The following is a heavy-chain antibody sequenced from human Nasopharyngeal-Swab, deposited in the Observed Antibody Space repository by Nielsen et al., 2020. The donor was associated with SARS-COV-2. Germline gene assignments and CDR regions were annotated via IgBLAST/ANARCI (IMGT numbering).Heavy chain of an antibody. CDR2: ISSSGSTI. J-gene: IGHJ4*02. CDR3: ARESTLVGATKGY. V-gene: IGHV3-11*04. Sequence: WIRQPPGKGLEWVSYISSSGSTIYYADSVKGRFTISRDNAKNSLYLQMNSLRAEDTAVYYCARESTLVGATKGYWGQGTLVTVSS. D-gene: IGHD1-26*01.